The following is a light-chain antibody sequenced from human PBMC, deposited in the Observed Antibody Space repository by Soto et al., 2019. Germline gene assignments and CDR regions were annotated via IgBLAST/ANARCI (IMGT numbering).Light chain of an antibody. CDR3: QHYSNWPPT. CDR2: YAS. Sequence: EMVMTQSPATLSVSPGERVTLSCRSSERVQRNLAWYQPKPGQGPSLLIYYASTRATGVPDRFTGSGSGTEFTLTISSLQSEDFGVYHCQHYSNWPPTFGPGTKVEIK. V-gene: IGKV3-15*01. CDR1: ERVQRN. J-gene: IGKJ3*01.